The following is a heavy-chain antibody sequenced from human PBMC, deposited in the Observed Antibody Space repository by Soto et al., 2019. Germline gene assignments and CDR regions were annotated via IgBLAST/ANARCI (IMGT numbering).Heavy chain of an antibody. J-gene: IGHJ4*02. CDR3: AKRDVPHSTSNAYFYDH. CDR2: ISVSVGST. Sequence: GWSLRLSCGVSGFPFAPSTMSWVRQAPGKGLEWVSTISVSVGSTYSADSVQGRFTVSSDISDNTLFLRMTSLTADDTAVYFCAKRDVPHSTSNAYFYDHWGRGVLVTVSS. CDR1: GFPFAPST. V-gene: IGHV3-23*01. D-gene: IGHD2-21*02.